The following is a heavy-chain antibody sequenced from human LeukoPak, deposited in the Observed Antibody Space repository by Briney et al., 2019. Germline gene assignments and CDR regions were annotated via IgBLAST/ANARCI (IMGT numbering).Heavy chain of an antibody. CDR3: ARSARDSSGYYYFDY. D-gene: IGHD3-22*01. V-gene: IGHV4-38-2*02. CDR2: IYHSGST. CDR1: GYSISSGYY. Sequence: SETLSLTCTVSGYSISSGYYWGWIRQPPGKGLEWIGSIYHSGSTYYNPSLKSRVTISVDTSKNQFSLKLSSVTAADTAVYYCARSARDSSGYYYFDYWGQGTLVTVSS. J-gene: IGHJ4*02.